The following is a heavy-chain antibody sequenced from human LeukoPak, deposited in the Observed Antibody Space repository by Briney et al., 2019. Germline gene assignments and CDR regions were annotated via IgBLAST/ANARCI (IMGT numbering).Heavy chain of an antibody. D-gene: IGHD3-3*01. J-gene: IGHJ4*02. V-gene: IGHV4-4*07. CDR1: GGSISSYY. CDR2: IYTSGST. CDR3: ARDIKTVGGYYYDY. Sequence: SEILSLTCTVSGGSISSYYWSWLRQPAGKGLEWIGRIYTSGSTNYNPSLKSRVTMSVDTSKNQFSLKLSSVTAADAAVYYCARDIKTVGGYYYDYWGQGTLVTVSS.